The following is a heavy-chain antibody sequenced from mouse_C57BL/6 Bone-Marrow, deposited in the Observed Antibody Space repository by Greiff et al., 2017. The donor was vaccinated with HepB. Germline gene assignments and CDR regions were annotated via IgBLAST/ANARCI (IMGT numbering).Heavy chain of an antibody. V-gene: IGHV1-81*01. CDR3: ARSGYYGSTPYFDY. J-gene: IGHJ2*01. Sequence: VQLQQSGAELARPGASVKLSCKASGYTFTSYGISWVKQRTGQGLEWIGEIYPRSGNTYYNEKFKGKATLTADKSSSTAYMELRSLTSEDSAVYFCARSGYYGSTPYFDYWGQGTTLTVSS. CDR2: IYPRSGNT. CDR1: GYTFTSYG. D-gene: IGHD1-1*01.